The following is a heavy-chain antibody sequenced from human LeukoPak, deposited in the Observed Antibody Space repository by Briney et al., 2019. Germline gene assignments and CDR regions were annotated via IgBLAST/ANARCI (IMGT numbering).Heavy chain of an antibody. CDR3: AREKIGYYDGSGRGWFDP. J-gene: IGHJ5*02. CDR2: VYHSGST. Sequence: SETLSLTCSFSGYSISSGYYWGWIQQPPGQGLEWIGNVYHSGSTYYNPSLKSRVTISVDTSKNQFSLKLSSVTAADTAVYYCAREKIGYYDGSGRGWFDPWGQGTLVTVSS. V-gene: IGHV4-38-2*02. CDR1: GYSISSGYY. D-gene: IGHD3-22*01.